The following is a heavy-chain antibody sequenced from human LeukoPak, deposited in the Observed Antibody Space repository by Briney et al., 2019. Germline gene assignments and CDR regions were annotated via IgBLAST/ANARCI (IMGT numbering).Heavy chain of an antibody. Sequence: SVKVSCKASGGTFSSYATSWVRQAPGQGLEWMGRIIPIFGTANYAQKFQGRVTITTDESTSTAYMELSSLRSEDTAVYYCARTPPDGYNRYYFDYWGQGTLVTVSS. CDR1: GGTFSSYA. CDR3: ARTPPDGYNRYYFDY. CDR2: IIPIFGTA. J-gene: IGHJ4*02. V-gene: IGHV1-69*05. D-gene: IGHD5-24*01.